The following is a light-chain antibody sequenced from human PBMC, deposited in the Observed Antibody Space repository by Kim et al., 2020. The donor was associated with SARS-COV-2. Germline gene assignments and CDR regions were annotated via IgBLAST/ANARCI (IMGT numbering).Light chain of an antibody. CDR3: GTWDSNLSVYV. V-gene: IGLV1-51*01. J-gene: IGLJ1*01. CDR2: DND. Sequence: QSVLTQPPSVSAAPGQKVTISCSGSSSNIENNYVSWYQQLPGTAPKLLIFDNDERPSGIPDRFSGSKSGTSATLGITGLQTGYEADYYCGTWDSNLSVYVFGTGTKVTV. CDR1: SSNIENNY.